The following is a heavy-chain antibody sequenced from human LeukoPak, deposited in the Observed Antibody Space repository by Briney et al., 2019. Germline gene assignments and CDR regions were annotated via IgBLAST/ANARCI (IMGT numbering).Heavy chain of an antibody. CDR2: ISGSGGST. Sequence: GGSLRLSCAASGFTFSSYAMSWVRQAPGKGLEWVSAISGSGGSTYYADSVKGRFTISRDNSKNALYLQMNSLRAEDTAVYYCARIVVVPAAIGPWGQGTLVTVSS. CDR3: ARIVVVPAAIGP. CDR1: GFTFSSYA. V-gene: IGHV3-23*01. J-gene: IGHJ5*02. D-gene: IGHD2-2*01.